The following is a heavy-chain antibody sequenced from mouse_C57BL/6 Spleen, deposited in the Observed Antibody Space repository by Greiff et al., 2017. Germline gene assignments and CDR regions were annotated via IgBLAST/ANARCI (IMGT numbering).Heavy chain of an antibody. CDR3: AREGYYYYGSIHWYFDV. CDR2: ILPGSGST. D-gene: IGHD1-1*01. CDR1: GYTFTGYW. Sequence: QVQLQQSGAELMKPGASVKLSCKATGYTFTGYWIEWVKQRPGHGLEWIGEILPGSGSTNYNEKFKGKATFTADTSSNTAYMQLSSLTTEDSAIYYCAREGYYYYGSIHWYFDVWGTGTTVTVSS. V-gene: IGHV1-9*01. J-gene: IGHJ1*03.